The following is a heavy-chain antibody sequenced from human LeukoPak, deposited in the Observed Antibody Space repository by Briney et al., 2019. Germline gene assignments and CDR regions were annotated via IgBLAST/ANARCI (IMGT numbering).Heavy chain of an antibody. J-gene: IGHJ5*02. V-gene: IGHV4-4*02. CDR3: ARGFRGVIISGYNWFDP. CDR2: IYHSGST. CDR1: GGSISSSNW. D-gene: IGHD3-10*01. Sequence: SGTLSLTCAVSGGSISSSNWWSWVRQPPGKGLEWIGEIYHSGSTYYNPSLKSRVTISVDTSKNQFSLKLSSVTAADTAVYYCARGFRGVIISGYNWFDPWGQGTLVTVSS.